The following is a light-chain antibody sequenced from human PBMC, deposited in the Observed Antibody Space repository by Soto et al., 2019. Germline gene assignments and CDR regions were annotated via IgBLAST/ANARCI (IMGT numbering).Light chain of an antibody. CDR2: EVS. CDR1: SSDVGGYNY. Sequence: QSVLTQPASVSGSPGQSITISCTGTSSDVGGYNYVSWYQQHPGKAPKLMIYEVSNRPSGVSNRFSGSKSGNTASLTISGLQAEDEADSYCSSYTSSSTRVFGGGTQLTVL. CDR3: SSYTSSSTRV. J-gene: IGLJ3*02. V-gene: IGLV2-14*01.